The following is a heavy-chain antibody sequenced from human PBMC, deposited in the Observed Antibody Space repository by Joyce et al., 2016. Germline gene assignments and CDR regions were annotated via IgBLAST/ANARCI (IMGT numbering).Heavy chain of an antibody. CDR2: IYLGGGT. CDR3: ARNGAYSQDS. Sequence: QVQLQESGPGLVKPSGTLSLTCAVSGGSISSAHWWSWVRQRPGKGLEWIGEIYLGGGTTYNPSLKSRVTRAVDKSKNQLSLKMNSVTAADTAVYYCARNGAYSQDSWGQGTLVTVSS. CDR1: GGSISSAHW. J-gene: IGHJ5*01. D-gene: IGHD5-12*01. V-gene: IGHV4-4*02.